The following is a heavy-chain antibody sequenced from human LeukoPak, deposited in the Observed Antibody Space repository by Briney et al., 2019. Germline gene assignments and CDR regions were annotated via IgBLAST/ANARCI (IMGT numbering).Heavy chain of an antibody. J-gene: IGHJ4*02. D-gene: IGHD3-22*01. V-gene: IGHV3-30*01. CDR1: GFTFSSYA. Sequence: GSSLGLSCAASGFTFSSYAMHWVRQAPGKGLEWVAVISYDGSNKYYADSVKGRFTISRDNSKNTLYLQMNSLRAEDTAVYYCARGGATYYYDSSGYYFDYWGQGTLVTVSS. CDR2: ISYDGSNK. CDR3: ARGGATYYYDSSGYYFDY.